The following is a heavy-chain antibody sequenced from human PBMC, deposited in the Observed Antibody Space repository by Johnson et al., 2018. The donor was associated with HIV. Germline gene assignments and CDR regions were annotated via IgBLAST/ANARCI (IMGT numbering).Heavy chain of an antibody. CDR2: IYSGGST. D-gene: IGHD3-16*01. CDR3: AKYDRFAFDV. Sequence: QVQLVESGGGLVKPGGSLRLSCAASGFSFSDHYMSWIRQAPGKGLEWVSVIYSGGSTGYADSVKGRFIISRDNGRNSLYLQMNNLRAEDTAVYFCAKYDRFAFDVWGQGTMVTVSS. V-gene: IGHV3-11*05. CDR1: GFSFSDHY. J-gene: IGHJ3*01.